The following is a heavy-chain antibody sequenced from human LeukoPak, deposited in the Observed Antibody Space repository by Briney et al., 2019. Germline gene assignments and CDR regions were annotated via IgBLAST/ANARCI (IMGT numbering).Heavy chain of an antibody. CDR2: IKQDESET. J-gene: IGHJ4*02. D-gene: IGHD2-15*01. CDR3: ATGPIVVVVAAKFPYFDY. V-gene: IGHV3-7*01. CDR1: GFSFSSYW. Sequence: PGGSLTLSCEGSGFSFSSYWMTWVRQSPGKGPAWVANIKQDESETYTVDSVKGRFTISRDNAKNSVYLQMNSLRAEDTAVYYCATGPIVVVVAAKFPYFDYWGQGTLVTVSS.